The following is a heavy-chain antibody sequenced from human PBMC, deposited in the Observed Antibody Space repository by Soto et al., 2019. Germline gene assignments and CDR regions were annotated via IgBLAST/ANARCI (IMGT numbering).Heavy chain of an antibody. D-gene: IGHD3-22*01. CDR1: GFTLSSYD. CDR3: ARSPPGGYHYYYGMDV. J-gene: IGHJ6*02. V-gene: IGHV3-13*04. Sequence: EVQLVESGGGLVQPGGSLRLSCAASGFTLSSYDIQWVRQATGKGLEWVSAIGTAGDTYYPGSVKGRFTISRENAKNSLYLQMNSLRAGDTAVYYCARSPPGGYHYYYGMDVWGQGTTVTVSS. CDR2: IGTAGDT.